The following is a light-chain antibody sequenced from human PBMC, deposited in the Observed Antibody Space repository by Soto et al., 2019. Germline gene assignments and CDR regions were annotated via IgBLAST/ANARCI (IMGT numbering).Light chain of an antibody. CDR1: QSVSSN. CDR2: GAS. V-gene: IGKV3-15*01. Sequence: EIVMTQYPATLSVSPGERATLSCRASQSVSSNLAWYQQKPGQAPRLLIYGASTRATGIPARFSGSRSGTEFTLAISSLQSEDFAVYYCQQYNNWAQTFGQGTKVEIK. J-gene: IGKJ1*01. CDR3: QQYNNWAQT.